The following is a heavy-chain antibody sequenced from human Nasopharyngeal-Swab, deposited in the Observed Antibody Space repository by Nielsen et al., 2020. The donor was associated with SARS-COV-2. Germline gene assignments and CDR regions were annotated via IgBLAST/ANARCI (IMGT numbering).Heavy chain of an antibody. J-gene: IGHJ6*03. D-gene: IGHD3-10*01. CDR2: IKQDGSEK. CDR3: AREGPPLWFGESYYYYYYMGV. V-gene: IGHV3-7*01. Sequence: WIRQPPGKGLEWVANIKQDGSEKYYVDSVKGRFTISRDNAKNSLYLQMNSLRAEDTAVYYCAREGPPLWFGESYYYYYYMGVWGKGTTVTVSS.